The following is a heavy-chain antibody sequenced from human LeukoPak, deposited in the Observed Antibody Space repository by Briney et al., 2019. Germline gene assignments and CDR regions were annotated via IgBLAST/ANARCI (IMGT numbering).Heavy chain of an antibody. CDR2: ISWNSGSI. CDR1: GFTFDDYA. D-gene: IGHD3-10*01. V-gene: IGHV3-9*01. J-gene: IGHJ4*02. CDR3: ARVGIAGGYYFDY. Sequence: GGSLRLSCAASGFTFDDYAMHWVRQAPGKGLEWVSGISWNSGSIGYADSVKGRFTISRDNAKNSLDLQMNSLRAEDTAVYYCARVGIAGGYYFDYWGQGTLVTVSS.